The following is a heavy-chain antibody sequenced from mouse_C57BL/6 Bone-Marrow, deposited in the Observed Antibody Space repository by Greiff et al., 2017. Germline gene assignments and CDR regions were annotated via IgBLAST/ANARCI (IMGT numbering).Heavy chain of an antibody. CDR3: TEGTWFAY. Sequence: EVKLEESGGGLVQPGGSMKLSCVASGFTFSNYWMNCVRQSPEKGLEWVAQIRLKSDNYATHYAESVKGRFTISRDDSKSSVYLQISDLRAEYTGIYYCTEGTWFAYWGQGTLVTVSA. V-gene: IGHV6-3*01. CDR1: GFTFSNYW. CDR2: IRLKSDNYAT. J-gene: IGHJ3*01.